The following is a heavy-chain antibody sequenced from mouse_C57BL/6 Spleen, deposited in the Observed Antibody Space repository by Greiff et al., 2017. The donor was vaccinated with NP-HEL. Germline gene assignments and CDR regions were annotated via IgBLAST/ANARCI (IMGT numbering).Heavy chain of an antibody. CDR3: AREKDSSGAWFAY. D-gene: IGHD3-2*02. CDR1: GYTFTSYW. CDR2: IYPGSGST. V-gene: IGHV1-55*01. Sequence: QVQLKQPGAELVKPGASVKMSCKASGYTFTSYWITWVKQRPGQGLEWIGDIYPGSGSTNYNEKFKSKATLTVDTSSSTAYMQLSSLTSEDSAVYYCAREKDSSGAWFAYWGQGTLVTVSA. J-gene: IGHJ3*01.